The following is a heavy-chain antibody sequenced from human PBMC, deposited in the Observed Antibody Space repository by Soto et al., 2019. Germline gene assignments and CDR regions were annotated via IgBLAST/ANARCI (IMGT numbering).Heavy chain of an antibody. CDR1: GFTFSSYG. CDR3: ARGVLMLGGMDV. D-gene: IGHD3-10*02. Sequence: GWSLRLSCAAPGFTFSSYGMNWVRQAPGKGLEWVSYINSRSSAFYYADSVKGRFTISRDNAKNSLYLQMNSLRDEDTAVYYCARGVLMLGGMDVWGQGTTVTVSS. J-gene: IGHJ6*02. CDR2: INSRSSAF. V-gene: IGHV3-48*02.